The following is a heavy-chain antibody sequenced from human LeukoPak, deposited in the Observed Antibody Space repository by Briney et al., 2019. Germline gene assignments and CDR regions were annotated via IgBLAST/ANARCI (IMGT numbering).Heavy chain of an antibody. D-gene: IGHD3-16*01. V-gene: IGHV4-39*07. CDR1: GGSISSYY. Sequence: SETLSLTCTVSGGSISSYYWGWIRQPPGKGLEWIGSIYYSGSTYYNPSLKSRVTISVDTSKNQFSLKLSSVTAADTAVCYCARLDKGVLSGGLMLFDIWGQGTMVTVSS. CDR2: IYYSGST. CDR3: ARLDKGVLSGGLMLFDI. J-gene: IGHJ3*02.